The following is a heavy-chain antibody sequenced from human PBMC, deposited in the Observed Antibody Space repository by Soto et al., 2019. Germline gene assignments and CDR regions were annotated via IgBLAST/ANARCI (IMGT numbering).Heavy chain of an antibody. CDR3: ARDPDSMVATRWFDP. CDR2: IYHSGST. V-gene: IGHV4-4*02. Sequence: KASETLSLTCAVSGGSISSSNWWSWVRQPPGKGLEWIGEIYHSGSTNYNPPLKSRVTISVDESKNQFSLKLSSVTAADTAVYYCARDPDSMVATRWFDPWGQGTLVTVSA. D-gene: IGHD5-12*01. J-gene: IGHJ5*02. CDR1: GGSISSSNW.